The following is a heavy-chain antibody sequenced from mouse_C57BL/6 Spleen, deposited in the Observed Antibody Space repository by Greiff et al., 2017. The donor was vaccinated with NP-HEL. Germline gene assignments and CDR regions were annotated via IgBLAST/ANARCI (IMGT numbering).Heavy chain of an antibody. V-gene: IGHV1-69*01. CDR2: IDPSDSYT. CDR1: GYTFTSYW. J-gene: IGHJ3*01. Sequence: QVQLQQPGAELVMPGASVKLSCKASGYTFTSYWMHWVKQRPGQGLEWIGEIDPSDSYTNYNQKFKGKSTLTVDKSSSTAYMQLSSLTSEDSAVYSCARNYYGSSYLFAYWGQGTLVTVSA. D-gene: IGHD1-1*01. CDR3: ARNYYGSSYLFAY.